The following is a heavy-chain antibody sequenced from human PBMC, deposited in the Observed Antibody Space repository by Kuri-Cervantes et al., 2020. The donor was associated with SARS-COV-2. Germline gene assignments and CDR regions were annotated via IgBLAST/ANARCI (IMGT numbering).Heavy chain of an antibody. D-gene: IGHD3-3*01. V-gene: IGHV3-73*01. CDR3: TRHREYYDFWSGHNYYYYYMDV. J-gene: IGHJ6*03. CDR2: VRGKANNYAT. CDR1: GFLFSASA. Sequence: GESLKISCEVSGFLFSASAIHWVRQGSGKGLEWVGRVRGKANNYATAYAASVEGRFTISRDDSKNTAYLQMNSLKTEDTAVYYCTRHREYYDFWSGHNYYYYYMDVWGKGTTGT.